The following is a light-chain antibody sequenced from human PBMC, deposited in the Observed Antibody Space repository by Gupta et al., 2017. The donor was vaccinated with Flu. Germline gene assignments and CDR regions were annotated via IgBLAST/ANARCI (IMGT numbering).Light chain of an antibody. CDR3: QQDYSTSYT. V-gene: IGKV4-1*01. CDR2: SAT. Sequence: ALGEWATINCKSSQSGRDSDNNKNYLDWYQQEPGRAPKLLIYSATIWQDGVPDSFSGRGSGTDFTLTISSLQAEDVAVYYCQQDYSTSYTFGQGTKVEIK. CDR1: QSGRDSDNNKNY. J-gene: IGKJ2*01.